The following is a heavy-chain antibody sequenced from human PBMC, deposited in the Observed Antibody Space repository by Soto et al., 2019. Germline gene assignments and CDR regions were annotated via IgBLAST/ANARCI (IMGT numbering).Heavy chain of an antibody. J-gene: IGHJ3*02. CDR1: GGTFSSYA. D-gene: IGHD5-12*01. CDR2: IIPIFGTA. CDR3: ARVEMATGGGAFDI. V-gene: IGHV1-69*01. Sequence: VQLVQSVAEVKKPGSSVKVSCTASGGTFSSYASSWVRQAPGQVLEWMGGIIPIFGTANYAQKFQGRVTITADESTSTAYMELSSLRYADTSLYYCARVEMATGGGAFDIGGQGTMVTVSS.